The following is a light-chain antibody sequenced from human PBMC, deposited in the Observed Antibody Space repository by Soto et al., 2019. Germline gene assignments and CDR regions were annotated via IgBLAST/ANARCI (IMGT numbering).Light chain of an antibody. CDR3: QQYNLYPLT. CDR2: AAS. Sequence: DVQMTQSPSSLSASVGDRVTITCRASQDINSYLAWYQQKPGNAPKSLIYAASSLQTGVPSRFSGSESGTDFTLTINKLQTEDSATYYCQQYNLYPLTFGGGTKVEI. V-gene: IGKV1D-16*01. CDR1: QDINSY. J-gene: IGKJ4*01.